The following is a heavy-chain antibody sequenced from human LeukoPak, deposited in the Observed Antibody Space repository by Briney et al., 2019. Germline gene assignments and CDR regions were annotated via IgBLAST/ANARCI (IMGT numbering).Heavy chain of an antibody. CDR3: AKDYSSGWYYYYMDV. J-gene: IGHJ6*03. Sequence: TGGSLRLSCAASGFTFSSYAMSWVCQAPGKGPEWVSAISGSGGGTYYADSVKGRFTISRDNSKNTLYLQMNSLRAEDTAVYYCAKDYSSGWYYYYMDVWGKGTTVTVSS. D-gene: IGHD6-19*01. CDR1: GFTFSSYA. CDR2: ISGSGGGT. V-gene: IGHV3-23*01.